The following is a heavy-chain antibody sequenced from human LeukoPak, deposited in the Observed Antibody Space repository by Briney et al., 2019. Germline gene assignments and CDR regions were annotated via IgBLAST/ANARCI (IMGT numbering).Heavy chain of an antibody. Sequence: ASVKVSCKASGYTFTGYYMHWVRQAPGQGLEWMGWINPNSGGTNYAQKFQGRVTMTRDTSISTAYMELSRLRSDDTAVYYCARDLYYGDYGNFDYWGQGTLVTVSS. CDR2: INPNSGGT. CDR3: ARDLYYGDYGNFDY. CDR1: GYTFTGYY. V-gene: IGHV1-2*02. D-gene: IGHD4-17*01. J-gene: IGHJ4*02.